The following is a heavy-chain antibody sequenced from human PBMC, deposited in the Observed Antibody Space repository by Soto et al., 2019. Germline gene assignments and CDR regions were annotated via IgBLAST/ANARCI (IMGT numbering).Heavy chain of an antibody. Sequence: LRLSCAASGFTFSRFAMHWVRQAPGKGLEWVAVISYDGSNEYYADSVKGRFTISRDNSKNTLHLQMSDLRVDDTAVYYCARGFVVAPADPYYFDSWGQGTLVTVSS. CDR3: ARGFVVAPADPYYFDS. D-gene: IGHD2-2*01. J-gene: IGHJ4*02. CDR1: GFTFSRFA. V-gene: IGHV3-30-3*01. CDR2: ISYDGSNE.